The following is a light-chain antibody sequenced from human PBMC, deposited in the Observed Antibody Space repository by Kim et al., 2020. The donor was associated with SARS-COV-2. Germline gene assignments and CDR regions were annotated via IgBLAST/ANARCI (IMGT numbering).Light chain of an antibody. V-gene: IGKV1-5*01. Sequence: SAFVGDRVTITCRASQTINNWLAWYQQKPGKAPKVLVFDASSLESGVPSTFSGSGSGTEFTLTISSLQPDDFATYYCQQYDIPPFTLGQGTKLEI. CDR1: QTINNW. CDR3: QQYDIPPFT. J-gene: IGKJ2*01. CDR2: DAS.